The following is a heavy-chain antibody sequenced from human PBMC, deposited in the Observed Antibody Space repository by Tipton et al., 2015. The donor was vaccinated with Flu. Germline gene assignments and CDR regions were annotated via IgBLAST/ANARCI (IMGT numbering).Heavy chain of an antibody. V-gene: IGHV4-38-2*01. D-gene: IGHD3-10*02. J-gene: IGHJ4*02. Sequence: LRLSCSVSGDSIGYPYYWGWVRRPPGKGLEWIGTIYHSGTTYYNPSLKSRLTISVDTSKNQFSLRLSSVTAADTAVYYCARHTGDSVRGVIDYWGQGTLVTVSS. CDR1: GDSIGYPYY. CDR3: ARHTGDSVRGVIDY. CDR2: IYHSGTT.